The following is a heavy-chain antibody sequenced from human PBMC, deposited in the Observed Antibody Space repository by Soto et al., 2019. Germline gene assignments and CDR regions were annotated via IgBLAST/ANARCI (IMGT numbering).Heavy chain of an antibody. V-gene: IGHV3-9*01. CDR2: ISWSNGNT. CDR1: GFTFDDYA. D-gene: IGHD2-21*01. Sequence: QPGGSLRLSCAASGFTFDDYAMHWVRQAPGTGLEWVSHISWSNGNTAYADSVKGRSTISRDNAKNSLYLQMNSLRPDDTAFYYCAKDACGANCFIDYWGQGIMFTVYS. J-gene: IGHJ4*02. CDR3: AKDACGANCFIDY.